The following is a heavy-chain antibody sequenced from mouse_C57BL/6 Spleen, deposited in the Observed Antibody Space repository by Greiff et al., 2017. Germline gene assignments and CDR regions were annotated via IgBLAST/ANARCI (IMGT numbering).Heavy chain of an antibody. V-gene: IGHV1-64*01. CDR2: IHPNSGST. CDR1: GYTFTSYW. Sequence: VQLQQSGAELVKPGASVKLSCKASGYTFTSYWMHWVKQRPGQGLEWIGMIHPNSGSTNYNEKFKSKATLTGDKSSSTAYMQLSSLTSEDSAVYYCARGRITTVVERESWFADWGQGTLVTVSA. D-gene: IGHD1-1*01. J-gene: IGHJ3*01. CDR3: ARGRITTVVERESWFAD.